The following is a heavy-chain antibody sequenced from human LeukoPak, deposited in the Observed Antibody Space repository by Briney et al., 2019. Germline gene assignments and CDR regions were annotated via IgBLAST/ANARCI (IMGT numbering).Heavy chain of an antibody. CDR3: ARRGRYDSSGYEFDY. Sequence: SQTLSLICTVSNGSNSTGGYYWRWIRQHPAKGLEWIGNTHYSGNTHYNPSLKSRVTISVDTSKSQFSLKLSSVTAADTAVYYCARRGRYDSSGYEFDYWGQGTLVTVSS. V-gene: IGHV4-31*03. CDR1: NGSNSTGGYY. J-gene: IGHJ4*02. CDR2: THYSGNT. D-gene: IGHD3-22*01.